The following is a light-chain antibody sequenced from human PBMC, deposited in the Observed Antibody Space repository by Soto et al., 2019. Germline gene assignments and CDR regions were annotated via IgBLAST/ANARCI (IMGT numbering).Light chain of an antibody. CDR1: QSVSRSY. Sequence: EIVLTQSPATLSLSPGERATLSCGASQSVSRSYLAWYQQKPGLAPRLLMYDASSRATGIPDRFSGSGSGTDFTLTISRLEPEDFAVYYCQQYGSSTYTFGQGTKLEIK. CDR3: QQYGSSTYT. CDR2: DAS. V-gene: IGKV3D-20*01. J-gene: IGKJ2*01.